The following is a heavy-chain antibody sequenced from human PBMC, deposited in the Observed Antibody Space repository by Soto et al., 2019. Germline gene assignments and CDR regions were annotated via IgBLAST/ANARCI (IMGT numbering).Heavy chain of an antibody. CDR3: AGQYAAAGTHYYYCGMDV. D-gene: IGHD6-13*01. CDR2: IWYDGSDK. V-gene: IGHV3-33*01. Sequence: LRLSCAASGFTFSTYAMHWVRQAPGKGLEWVAVIWYDGSDKYYADSVKGRFTISRDNSRNTLYLQMNSLRAEDTAVYYCAGQYAAAGTHYYYCGMDVWGQGTTVTVSS. J-gene: IGHJ6*02. CDR1: GFTFSTYA.